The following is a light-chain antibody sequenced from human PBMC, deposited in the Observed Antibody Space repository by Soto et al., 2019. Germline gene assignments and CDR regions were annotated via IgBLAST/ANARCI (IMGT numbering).Light chain of an antibody. Sequence: AIQMTQSPSSFSASVGDRVTITCRASQGIDTYLAWYQQKPGKAPRLLMYATSVLESGVPSRFSGSGSGTDYTLTISSLQSEDFATYYCQQYYAHPPTFGRGTNLDMK. J-gene: IGKJ2*01. CDR1: QGIDTY. CDR3: QQYYAHPPT. CDR2: ATS. V-gene: IGKV1-8*01.